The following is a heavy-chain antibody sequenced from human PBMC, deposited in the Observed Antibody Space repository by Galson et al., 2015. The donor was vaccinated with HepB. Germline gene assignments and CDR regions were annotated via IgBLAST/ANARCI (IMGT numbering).Heavy chain of an antibody. J-gene: IGHJ3*02. CDR3: ARDPGPRESFAI. Sequence: TLSLTCTVSGGSISSGGYYWSWIRQHPGKGLEWIGYIYYSGSTYYNPSLKSRFTISVDTSKNQFSLKLSSVTAADTAVYYCARDPGPRESFAIWGQATRVAVSS. V-gene: IGHV4-31*03. CDR1: GGSISSGGYY. CDR2: IYYSGST.